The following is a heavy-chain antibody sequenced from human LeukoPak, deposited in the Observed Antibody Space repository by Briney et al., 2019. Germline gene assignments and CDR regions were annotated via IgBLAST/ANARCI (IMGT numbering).Heavy chain of an antibody. CDR3: ARAWSGYSSFDY. Sequence: PGGSLRLSCAASGFTFSSYSMNWVRQAPGKGLEWVSSISSSSSYIYYADSVKGRFTISRDNAKNTLYLQMNSLRAEDTAVYYCARAWSGYSSFDYWGQGTLVTVSS. CDR2: ISSSSSYI. CDR1: GFTFSSYS. D-gene: IGHD3-3*01. V-gene: IGHV3-21*01. J-gene: IGHJ4*02.